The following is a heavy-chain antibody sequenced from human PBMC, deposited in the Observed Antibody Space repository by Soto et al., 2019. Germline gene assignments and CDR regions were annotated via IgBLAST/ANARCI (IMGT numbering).Heavy chain of an antibody. CDR2: ISSSSYT. CDR3: ARDLLDYYDSSGYYNFDY. D-gene: IGHD3-22*01. Sequence: PGGSLRLSCAASGFTFSDYYMSWIRQAPGKGLEWVSYISSSSYTNYADSVKGRFTISRDNAKNSLYLQMNSLRAEDTAVYYCARDLLDYYDSSGYYNFDYWGQGTLVTVSS. J-gene: IGHJ4*02. CDR1: GFTFSDYY. V-gene: IGHV3-11*06.